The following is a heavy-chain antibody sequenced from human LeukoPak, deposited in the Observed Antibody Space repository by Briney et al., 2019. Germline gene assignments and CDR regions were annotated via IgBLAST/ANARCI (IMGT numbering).Heavy chain of an antibody. J-gene: IGHJ4*02. Sequence: PSETLSLTCSVSDDSITMYYWTWIRQPPGKGLEWIGYVDHTGSTNFNPSLNGRVSISRDTTKNLFSLRLRSVTAADTAVYYCARQPKEGGSFFFTDFWGQGTLVTVSS. CDR1: DDSITMYY. CDR3: ARQPKEGGSFFFTDF. D-gene: IGHD1-26*01. V-gene: IGHV4-59*01. CDR2: VDHTGST.